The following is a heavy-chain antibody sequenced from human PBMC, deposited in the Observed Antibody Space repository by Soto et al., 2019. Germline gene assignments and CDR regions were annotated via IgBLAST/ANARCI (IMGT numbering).Heavy chain of an antibody. V-gene: IGHV4-31*03. Sequence: NPSETLSLTCTVSGGSISSGGYYWSWIRQHPGKGLEWIGYIYYSGSTYYNPSLKSRVTISVDTSKNQFSLKLSSVTAADTAVYYCARDRKIRGYSYGFDYWGQGTLVTVSS. D-gene: IGHD5-18*01. J-gene: IGHJ4*02. CDR1: GGSISSGGYY. CDR2: IYYSGST. CDR3: ARDRKIRGYSYGFDY.